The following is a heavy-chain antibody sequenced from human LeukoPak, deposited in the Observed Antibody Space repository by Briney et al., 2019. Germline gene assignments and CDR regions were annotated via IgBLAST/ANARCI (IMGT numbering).Heavy chain of an antibody. CDR1: GFTLSSYG. V-gene: IGHV3-30*02. J-gene: IGHJ4*02. CDR2: IRYDGSNK. CDR3: AKDRRQALLWFGEGDY. D-gene: IGHD3-10*01. Sequence: GGSLRLSCAASGFTLSSYGMHWVRQAPGKGLERVAFIRYDGSNKYYADSVKGRFTISRDNSKNTLYLQMNRLRAEDTAVYYCAKDRRQALLWFGEGDYWGQGTLVTVSS.